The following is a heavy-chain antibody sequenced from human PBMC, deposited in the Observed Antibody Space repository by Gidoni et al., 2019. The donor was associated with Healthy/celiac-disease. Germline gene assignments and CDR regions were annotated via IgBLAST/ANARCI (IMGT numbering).Heavy chain of an antibody. CDR2: IYYSGST. Sequence: QLQLQASGPGLVKPSETLSLTCTVSGGSISSSSYYWGWIRQPPGKGLEWIGSIYYSGSTYYNPSLKSRVTISVDTSKNQFSLKLSSVTAADTAVYYCARPLYDYIWGSYRGGDAFDIWGQGTMVTVSS. J-gene: IGHJ3*02. CDR3: ARPLYDYIWGSYRGGDAFDI. D-gene: IGHD3-16*02. CDR1: GGSISSSSYY. V-gene: IGHV4-39*01.